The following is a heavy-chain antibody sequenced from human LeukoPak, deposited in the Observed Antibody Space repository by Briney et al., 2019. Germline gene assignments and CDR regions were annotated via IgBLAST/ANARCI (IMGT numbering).Heavy chain of an antibody. V-gene: IGHV3-33*01. Sequence: GRSLRLSCAASGFTFSSYGMHWVRQAPGKGLEWLAVIWYDGSNKYYADSVKGRFTISRDNSKNTLYLQMNSLRAEDTAVYYCARDPSLDSGSSNYFDYWGQGTLVTVSS. J-gene: IGHJ4*02. D-gene: IGHD1-26*01. CDR2: IWYDGSNK. CDR3: ARDPSLDSGSSNYFDY. CDR1: GFTFSSYG.